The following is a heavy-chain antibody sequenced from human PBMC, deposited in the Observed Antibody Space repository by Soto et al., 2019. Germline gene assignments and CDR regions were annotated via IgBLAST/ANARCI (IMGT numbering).Heavy chain of an antibody. J-gene: IGHJ6*02. Sequence: QVQLQESGPGLVKPSETLSLTCTVSGGSIRHYYWSWIRQPPGKGLEWIGYIYYSGRNNYNPSLKSRVTIPVHTSKNQFSLELSSVTAADTAVYYCARDKVDIGVSGTHYYYGMDVWGQGTTVTVSS. V-gene: IGHV4-59*01. CDR1: GGSIRHYY. CDR2: IYYSGRN. D-gene: IGHD6-19*01. CDR3: ARDKVDIGVSGTHYYYGMDV.